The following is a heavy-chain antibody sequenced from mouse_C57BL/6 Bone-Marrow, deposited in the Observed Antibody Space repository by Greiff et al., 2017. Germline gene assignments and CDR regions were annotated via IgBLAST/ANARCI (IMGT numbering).Heavy chain of an antibody. D-gene: IGHD2-13*01. CDR3: ERMGPMDDGDGGGDY. CDR1: GYTFTSYW. J-gene: IGHJ2*01. CDR2: IDPNSGGT. Sequence: QVQLQQPGAELVKPGASVKLSCTASGYTFTSYWMHWVKQRPGRGLEWIGRIDPNSGGTKYNEKFKSKATLTVDKPSSTAYMQLSSLTSQDSAVYDCERMGPMDDGDGGGDYWGQGTTLTVSS. V-gene: IGHV1-72*01.